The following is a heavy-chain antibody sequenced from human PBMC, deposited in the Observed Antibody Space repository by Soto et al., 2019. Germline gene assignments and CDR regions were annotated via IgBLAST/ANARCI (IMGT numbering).Heavy chain of an antibody. CDR3: ARIRAAGYCSGATCYSPQYDYGMDV. CDR2: IDWDDDK. J-gene: IGHJ6*02. CDR1: GFSLSTSGMC. V-gene: IGHV2-70*01. Sequence: ASGPTLVNPTQTLTLTCTFSGFSLSTSGMCVSWIRQPPGKALEWLALIDWDDDKYYSTSLKTRLTISKDTSKNQVVLTMTNMDPVDTATYYCARIRAAGYCSGATCYSPQYDYGMDVWGQGT. D-gene: IGHD2-15*01.